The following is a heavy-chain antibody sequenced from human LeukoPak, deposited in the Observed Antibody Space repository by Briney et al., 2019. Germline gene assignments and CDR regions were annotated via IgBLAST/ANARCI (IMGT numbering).Heavy chain of an antibody. V-gene: IGHV1-58*02. Sequence: GASVKVSCKASGFTFTSSAMQWVRQARGQRLEWIGWIVVGGGNTNYAQKFQERVTITRDMSTSTAYMELSSLRSEDTAVYYCAAAVRDRGYSGYVVYYYYGMDVWGQGTTVTVSS. J-gene: IGHJ6*02. D-gene: IGHD5-12*01. CDR2: IVVGGGNT. CDR3: AAAVRDRGYSGYVVYYYYGMDV. CDR1: GFTFTSSA.